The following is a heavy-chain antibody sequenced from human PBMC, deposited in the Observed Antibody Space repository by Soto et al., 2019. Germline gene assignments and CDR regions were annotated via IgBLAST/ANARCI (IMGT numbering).Heavy chain of an antibody. Sequence: GRSLRLSCGASGFPFSNYAMSWVRQAPGKALEWVSSINIVGGNTNYADSVRGRFTMSRDDSKNTVFLQMNSLRAEDTAIYYCTKYYYFDSWGQGTLVTVSS. V-gene: IGHV3-23*01. CDR1: GFPFSNYA. CDR2: INIVGGNT. J-gene: IGHJ4*02. CDR3: TKYYYFDS.